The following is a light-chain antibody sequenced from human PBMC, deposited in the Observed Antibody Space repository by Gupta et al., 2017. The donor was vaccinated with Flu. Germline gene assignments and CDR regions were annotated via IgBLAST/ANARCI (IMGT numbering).Light chain of an antibody. CDR3: AAWDDSLNGVV. Sequence: PPSASGTPGQRVTISCSGSSSNIGSNTVNWYQQLPGTAPKLLIYSNNQRPSGVPDRFSGSKSGTSASLAISGLQSEDEADYYCAAWDDSLNGVVFGGGTKLTGL. CDR2: SNN. J-gene: IGLJ2*01. V-gene: IGLV1-44*01. CDR1: SSNIGSNT.